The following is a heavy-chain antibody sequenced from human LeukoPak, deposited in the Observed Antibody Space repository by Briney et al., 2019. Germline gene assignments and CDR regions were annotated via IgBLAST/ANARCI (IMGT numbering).Heavy chain of an antibody. CDR3: ACTAYYYYYLDV. J-gene: IGHJ6*03. V-gene: IGHV3-23*01. CDR2: VSGSGDNT. CDR1: GFTFSSHA. D-gene: IGHD5-18*01. Sequence: GGSPRLSSAASGFTFSSHAMSWVRQAPGKGLEWVSAVSGSGDNTYYADSVKGRFTISRDNSKNTLYLHMSSLRAEDTAVYYCACTAYYYYYLDVWGKGTTVTVSS.